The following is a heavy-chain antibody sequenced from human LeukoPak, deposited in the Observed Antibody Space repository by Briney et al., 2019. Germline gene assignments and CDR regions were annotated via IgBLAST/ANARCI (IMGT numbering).Heavy chain of an antibody. CDR3: ARGGPQWLVLRKRFYFDS. CDR2: ISPSGGGT. J-gene: IGHJ4*02. D-gene: IGHD6-19*01. V-gene: IGHV1-46*01. CDR1: GYTFTSYY. Sequence: ASVKVSCKSSGYTFTSYYIHWVRQAPGQGLEWMGIISPSGGGTGYAQNFQGRVTITRDTSTSTVYMELSSLRSEDTAVYFCARGGPQWLVLRKRFYFDSWGQGTLVTVSS.